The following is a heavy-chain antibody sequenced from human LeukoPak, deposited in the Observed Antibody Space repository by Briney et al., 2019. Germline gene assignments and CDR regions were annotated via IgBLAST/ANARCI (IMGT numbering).Heavy chain of an antibody. CDR3: ARVGGVLNTGDVFDY. CDR1: GFSFSNYW. V-gene: IGHV3-74*01. CDR2: INSVGSST. J-gene: IGHJ4*02. D-gene: IGHD4-17*01. Sequence: GGSLRLSCAVSGFSFSNYWMHWVRQAPGKGLVWVSRINSVGSSTNYADSVKGRSTISRDNAKNTLYLQMNSLRAEDTAVYYCARVGGVLNTGDVFDYWGQGTLVTVSS.